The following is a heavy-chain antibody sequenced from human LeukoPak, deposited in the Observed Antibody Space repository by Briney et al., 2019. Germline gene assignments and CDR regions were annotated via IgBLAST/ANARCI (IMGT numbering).Heavy chain of an antibody. D-gene: IGHD3-10*01. CDR2: ISGSGGST. V-gene: IGHV3-23*01. CDR3: AKGGSGSYPLDY. Sequence: PGGSLRLSCAASGFTFSSYAMSWVRXAPGKGLXWVSAISGSGGSTYYADSVKGRFTISRDNSKNTLYLQMNSLRAEDTAVYYCAKGGSGSYPLDYWGQGTLVTVSS. J-gene: IGHJ4*02. CDR1: GFTFSSYA.